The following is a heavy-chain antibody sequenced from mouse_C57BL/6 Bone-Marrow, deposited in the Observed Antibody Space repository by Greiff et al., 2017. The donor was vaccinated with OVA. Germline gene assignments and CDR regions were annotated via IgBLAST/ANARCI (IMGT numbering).Heavy chain of an antibody. CDR2: INPNNGGT. Sequence: VQLKQSGPELVKPGASVKIPCKASGYTFTDYNMDWVKQSHGKSLEWIGDINPNNGGTIYNQKFKGKATLTVDKSSSTAYMELRSLTSEDTAVYYCARGGQLRHPYAMDYWGQGTSVTVSS. CDR1: GYTFTDYN. CDR3: ARGGQLRHPYAMDY. D-gene: IGHD3-2*02. V-gene: IGHV1-18*01. J-gene: IGHJ4*01.